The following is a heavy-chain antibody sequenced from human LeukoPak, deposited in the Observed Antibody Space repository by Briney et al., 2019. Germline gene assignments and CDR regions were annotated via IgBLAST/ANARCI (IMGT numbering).Heavy chain of an antibody. CDR3: ASSNLYCTNGVCYTVFDY. D-gene: IGHD2-8*01. CDR2: IIPIFGTA. J-gene: IGHJ4*02. CDR1: GGTFSSYA. Sequence: SVKVSCKASGGTFSSYAISWVRQAPGQGLEWMGGIIPIFGTANYAQMFQGRVTITADESTSTAYMELSSLRSEDTAVYHCASSNLYCTNGVCYTVFDYWGQGTLVTVSS. V-gene: IGHV1-69*13.